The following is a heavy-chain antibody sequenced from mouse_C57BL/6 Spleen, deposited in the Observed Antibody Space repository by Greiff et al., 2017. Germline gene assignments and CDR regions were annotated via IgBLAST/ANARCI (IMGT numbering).Heavy chain of an antibody. CDR2: FYPGSGSI. Sequence: VQGVESGAELVKPGASVKLSCKASGYTFTEYTIHWVKQRSGQGLEWIGWFYPGSGSIQYNEKFKDKATLTADKSSSTVYMELSRLTSEDSAVYFCARHEGYDGYYSYWYFDVWGTGTTVTVSS. CDR3: ARHEGYDGYYSYWYFDV. V-gene: IGHV1-62-2*01. D-gene: IGHD2-3*01. J-gene: IGHJ1*03. CDR1: GYTFTEYT.